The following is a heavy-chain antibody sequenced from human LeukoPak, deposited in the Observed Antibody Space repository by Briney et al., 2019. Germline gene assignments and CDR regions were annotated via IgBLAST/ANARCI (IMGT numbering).Heavy chain of an antibody. Sequence: ASVKVSCKASGYTFTSYGINWVRQAPGQGLEWMGWISAYNGNKNYAQKLQGRVTMTTDTSTSTAYMELGSLRSDDTAVYYCARTETYYYDSSGYYYFDYWGQETLVTVSS. CDR1: GYTFTSYG. D-gene: IGHD3-22*01. V-gene: IGHV1-18*01. CDR3: ARTETYYYDSSGYYYFDY. CDR2: ISAYNGNK. J-gene: IGHJ4*02.